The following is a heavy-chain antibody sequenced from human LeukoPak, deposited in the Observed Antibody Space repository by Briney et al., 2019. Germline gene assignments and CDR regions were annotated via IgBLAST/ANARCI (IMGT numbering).Heavy chain of an antibody. D-gene: IGHD3-16*01. CDR3: ARHRGGVGGDY. J-gene: IGHJ4*02. CDR2: IYPGDSDT. CDR1: GYTFTNYW. Sequence: GESLKISCKSSGYTFTNYWIAWVRQMPGTGLECLGIIYPGDSDTRYSLSFQGQVTISADKSISTAYLQWSSLKASDTAIYYCARHRGGVGGDYWGQGTPVTVSS. V-gene: IGHV5-51*01.